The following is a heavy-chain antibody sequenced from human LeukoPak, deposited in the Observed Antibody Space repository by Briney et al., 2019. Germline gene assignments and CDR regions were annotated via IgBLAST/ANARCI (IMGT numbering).Heavy chain of an antibody. CDR3: ARAYYDTSGYPGWYFDL. CDR1: GGSISSSTYY. V-gene: IGHV4-39*07. J-gene: IGHJ2*01. D-gene: IGHD3-22*01. Sequence: SETLSLTCTVSGGSISSSTYYWGWIRQPPGKGLEWIGNIFYSGNTYYNPSLKSRVTISVDTSKNQFSLKLSSVTAADTAVYYCARAYYDTSGYPGWYFDLWGRGTLVTVSS. CDR2: IFYSGNT.